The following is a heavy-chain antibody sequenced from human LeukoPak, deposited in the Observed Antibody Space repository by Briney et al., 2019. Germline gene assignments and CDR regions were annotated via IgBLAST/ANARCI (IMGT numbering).Heavy chain of an antibody. CDR3: ARDGLVVPAAKNYYYYYMDV. D-gene: IGHD2-2*01. CDR2: ISAYNGNT. V-gene: IGHV1-18*01. J-gene: IGHJ6*03. Sequence: GASVKVSCKASGYTFTSYGISWVRQAPGQGLEWMGWISAYNGNTNYAQKLQGRVTMTTDTSTSTAYMELRSLRSGDTAVYYCARDGLVVPAAKNYYYYYMDVWGKGTTVTVSS. CDR1: GYTFTSYG.